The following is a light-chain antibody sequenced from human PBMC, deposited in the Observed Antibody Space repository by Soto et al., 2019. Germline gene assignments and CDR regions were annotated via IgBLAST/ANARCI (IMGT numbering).Light chain of an antibody. CDR2: DAS. CDR3: QQYKDYTWT. CDR1: QRVDRY. V-gene: IGKV1-5*01. J-gene: IGKJ1*01. Sequence: DIQMTQSPSTLYASVGDRVSITCRASQRVDRYLAWYQQKPGKAPQLLIYDASRLESGVPSRFSGSGSGTEFTLTNSSLQPDDFTTFYCQQYKDYTWTFGQGTKV.